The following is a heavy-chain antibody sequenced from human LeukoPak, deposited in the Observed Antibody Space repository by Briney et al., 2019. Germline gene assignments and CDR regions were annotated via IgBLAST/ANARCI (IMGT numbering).Heavy chain of an antibody. CDR1: GFTFSSYA. Sequence: QPGGSLRLSCAASGFTFSSYAMSWVRQAPGKGLEWVAVISYDGSNKYYADSVKGRFTISRDNSKNTLYLQMNSLRAEDTAVYYCARDLSLPEQQLALDYWGQGTLVTVSS. J-gene: IGHJ4*02. V-gene: IGHV3-30-3*01. CDR3: ARDLSLPEQQLALDY. D-gene: IGHD6-13*01. CDR2: ISYDGSNK.